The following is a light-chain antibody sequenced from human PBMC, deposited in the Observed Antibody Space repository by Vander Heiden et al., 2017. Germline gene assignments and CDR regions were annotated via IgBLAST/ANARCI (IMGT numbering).Light chain of an antibody. CDR2: SSS. V-gene: IGLV1-44*01. CDR1: SSNIGGNT. J-gene: IGLJ1*01. CDR3: ATWDDSLNVYV. Sequence: QSVLTQPPSASGTPGQRVTISCSGSSSNIGGNTVNWYQHRPGTAPNLLSYSSSLRPSGVPAQFSASLTSTTASLANSGLQSGDEADYYCATWDDSLNVYVFGIGTKVTVL.